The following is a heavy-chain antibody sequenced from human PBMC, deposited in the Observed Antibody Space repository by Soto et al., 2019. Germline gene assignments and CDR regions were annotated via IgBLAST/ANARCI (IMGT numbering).Heavy chain of an antibody. V-gene: IGHV3-23*01. CDR2: ISGSGST. Sequence: EVQLLESGGGLVQPGGSLRLSCAASGFTFSNYAMNWVRQAPGKGLEWVSAISGSGSTYYADSVKGRFTISRDNSKNKLYLQMNSLRAEDTAVYYCAKVPRRLDYFDYWGPGTLVTVSS. CDR3: AKVPRRLDYFDY. CDR1: GFTFSNYA. D-gene: IGHD5-12*01. J-gene: IGHJ4*02.